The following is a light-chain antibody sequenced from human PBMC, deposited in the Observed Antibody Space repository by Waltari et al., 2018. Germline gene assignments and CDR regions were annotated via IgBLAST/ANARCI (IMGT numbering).Light chain of an antibody. CDR1: QAMANF. CDR3: QQNYVTPQS. CDR2: ATF. Sequence: DIQLTQSPSSLPASVGDRLTVPFRESQAMANFLNWYQQKPGKAPNLLIFATFNLQAGVPSRFSGSGSGADFTLAISSLQPDDFAFYHCQQNYVTPQSFGQGTKVEV. V-gene: IGKV1-39*01. J-gene: IGKJ1*01.